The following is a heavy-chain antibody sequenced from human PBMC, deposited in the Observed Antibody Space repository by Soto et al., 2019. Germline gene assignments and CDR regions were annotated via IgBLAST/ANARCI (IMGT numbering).Heavy chain of an antibody. CDR1: GYTFTGYY. V-gene: IGHV1-2*02. Sequence: ASVKVSCKASGYTFTGYYMHWVRQAPGQGLEWMGWINPNSGGTNYAQKFQGRVTMTRDTSISTAYMELSRLRSDDTAVYYCAAPGVGWRLTWAYYYYGMDVCGQRTTVTVSS. J-gene: IGHJ6*02. CDR3: AAPGVGWRLTWAYYYYGMDV. D-gene: IGHD1-26*01. CDR2: INPNSGGT.